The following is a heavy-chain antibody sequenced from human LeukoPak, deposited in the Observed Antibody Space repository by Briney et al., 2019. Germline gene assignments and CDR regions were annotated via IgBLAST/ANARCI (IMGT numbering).Heavy chain of an antibody. D-gene: IGHD1-26*01. V-gene: IGHV3-23*01. CDR2: MSGNGGDT. CDR3: VRDGVGAPPFDY. Sequence: PGGSLRLSCAASGFTFSSHAMSWVRQAPGKGLEWVSAMSGNGGDTYYADSVRGRFTISRDNSKDTLYLQLNSLRAEDTAVYYCVRDGVGAPPFDYWGQGTLVTVSS. CDR1: GFTFSSHA. J-gene: IGHJ4*02.